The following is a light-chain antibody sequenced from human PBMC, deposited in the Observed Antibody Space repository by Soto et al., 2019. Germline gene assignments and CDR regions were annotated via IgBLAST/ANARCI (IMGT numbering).Light chain of an antibody. J-gene: IGLJ2*01. CDR1: SSDVGGYNY. V-gene: IGLV2-14*01. CDR3: SSYTSSSLVV. Sequence: QSVLTQPASVSGSPGQSITISCTGTSSDVGGYNYVSWYLQHPGKAPKLMIYDVSNRPSGVSNRFSGSKSGNTASLTISGLQAEDEADYYCSSYTSSSLVVFGGGTKLTVL. CDR2: DVS.